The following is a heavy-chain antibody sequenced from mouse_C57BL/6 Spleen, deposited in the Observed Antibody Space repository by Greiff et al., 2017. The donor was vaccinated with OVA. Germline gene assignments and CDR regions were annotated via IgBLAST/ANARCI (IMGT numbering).Heavy chain of an antibody. Sequence: EVQVVESGPGLVKPSQSLSLTCSVTGYSITSGYYWNWIRQFPGNKLEWMGYISYDGSNNYNPYLKNRISLTLDTSKNQFFLKLNSVTTADTATYYCARGRGYYGSSSYAMDYWGQGTSVTVSS. CDR2: ISYDGSN. J-gene: IGHJ4*01. CDR3: ARGRGYYGSSSYAMDY. CDR1: GYSITSGYY. V-gene: IGHV3-6*01. D-gene: IGHD1-1*01.